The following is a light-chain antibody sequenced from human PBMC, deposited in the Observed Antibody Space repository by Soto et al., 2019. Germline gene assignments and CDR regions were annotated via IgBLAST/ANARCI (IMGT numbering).Light chain of an antibody. CDR1: QSVSSSY. CDR2: GAS. Sequence: EIVLTQSPGTLSLSPGESATLSCRASQSVSSSYLAWYQQKPGQAPRLLIYGASSRATGIPDRFSGSGSGTDFTLTIGTLEPEDFAVYYCQQYDSSPEVTFGQGTRLEIK. CDR3: QQYDSSPEVT. J-gene: IGKJ5*01. V-gene: IGKV3-20*01.